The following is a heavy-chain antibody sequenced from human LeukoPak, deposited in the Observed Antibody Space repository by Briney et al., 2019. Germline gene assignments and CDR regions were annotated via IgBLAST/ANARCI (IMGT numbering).Heavy chain of an antibody. J-gene: IGHJ4*02. CDR3: TNGLDF. V-gene: IGHV3-23*01. CDR2: ISGSGERT. Sequence: QTGGSLRLSCAASGFTFSSYAMSWVRQVPGKGLEWVSGISGSGERTYYGDSVKGRFSISRDNSKNTLFLQMNSLTVEDTALYYCTNGLDFWGQGTLVTVSS. CDR1: GFTFSSYA.